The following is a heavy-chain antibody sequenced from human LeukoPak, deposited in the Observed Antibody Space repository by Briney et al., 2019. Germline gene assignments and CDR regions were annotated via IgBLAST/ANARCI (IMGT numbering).Heavy chain of an antibody. J-gene: IGHJ4*02. Sequence: GGSLRLSCAASGFTFSSYSMNWVRQAPGKGLEWVSVIYSGGSTYYADSVKGRFTISRDNSKNTLYLQMNSLRAEGTAVYYCARDGYSSSWYDYWGQGTLVTVSS. CDR2: IYSGGST. CDR3: ARDGYSSSWYDY. CDR1: GFTFSSYS. V-gene: IGHV3-53*01. D-gene: IGHD6-13*01.